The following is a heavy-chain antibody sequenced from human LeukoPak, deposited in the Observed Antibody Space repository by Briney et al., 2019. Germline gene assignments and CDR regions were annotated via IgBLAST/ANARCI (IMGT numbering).Heavy chain of an antibody. Sequence: GGSLRLSCTASGFPFIEYSMNWVRQAPGKGLEWISYIGIDSGNTRYAGSVRGRFTISADKAKNSLYPQLNSLRVEDTAVYYCARDHNYAFDNWGQGTLASVAS. D-gene: IGHD1-1*01. CDR2: IGIDSGNT. V-gene: IGHV3-48*01. CDR1: GFPFIEYS. CDR3: ARDHNYAFDN. J-gene: IGHJ4*02.